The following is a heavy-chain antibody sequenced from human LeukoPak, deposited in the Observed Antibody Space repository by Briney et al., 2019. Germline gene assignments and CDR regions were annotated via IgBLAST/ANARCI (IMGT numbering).Heavy chain of an antibody. V-gene: IGHV4-59*01. CDR1: GGSISSYY. CDR2: IYYSGST. Sequence: SETLSLTCTVSGGSISSYYWSWIRQPPGKGLEWIGYIYYSGSTNYNPSLKSRVTISVDTSKNQFSLKLSSVTAADTAVYYCAREGGKYYYDSSGYYDYWGQGTLVTVSS. J-gene: IGHJ4*02. D-gene: IGHD3-22*01. CDR3: AREGGKYYYDSSGYYDY.